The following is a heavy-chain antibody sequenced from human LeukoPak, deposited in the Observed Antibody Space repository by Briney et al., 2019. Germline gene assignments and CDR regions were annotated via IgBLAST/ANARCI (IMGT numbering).Heavy chain of an antibody. V-gene: IGHV3-48*02. CDR2: IRSSSSTI. CDR1: GFTFRNYD. J-gene: IGHJ6*02. Sequence: GGSLRLSCAVSGFTFRNYDMNWVRQAPGKGLEWVSYIRSSSSTIYYADSVKGRFTISRDNAKNSLYLQMNSLRDEDTAVYYCARWGATTAYYYYYAMDVWGQGTTVTVSS. CDR3: ARWGATTAYYYYYAMDV. D-gene: IGHD1-26*01.